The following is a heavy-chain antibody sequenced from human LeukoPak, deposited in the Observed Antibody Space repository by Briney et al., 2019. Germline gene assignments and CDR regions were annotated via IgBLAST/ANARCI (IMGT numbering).Heavy chain of an antibody. CDR1: GGSISSGGYY. CDR3: ARGSPELVVFDY. Sequence: SETLSLTCTVSGGSISSGGYYWRWIRQPPGKGLEWIGYIYYSGSTYYNPSLKSRVTISVDTSKNQFSLKLSSVTAADTAVYYCARGSPELVVFDYWGQGTLVTVSS. V-gene: IGHV4-31*03. D-gene: IGHD2-8*02. J-gene: IGHJ4*02. CDR2: IYYSGST.